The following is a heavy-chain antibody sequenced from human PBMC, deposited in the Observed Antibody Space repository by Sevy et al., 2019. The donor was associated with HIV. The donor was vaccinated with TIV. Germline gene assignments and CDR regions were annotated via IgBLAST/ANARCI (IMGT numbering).Heavy chain of an antibody. Sequence: ASVKVSCKASGDTFTNNYIHWVRQAPGQGLEWMGMVDPSAGNTTYAQKFQGRVTMTRDTSTSILYMDLSSLRSEDTAVYYCVEDEPDQHFDSWGQGTLVTVSS. CDR3: VEDEPDQHFDS. J-gene: IGHJ4*02. CDR1: GDTFTNNY. V-gene: IGHV1-46*01. CDR2: VDPSAGNT.